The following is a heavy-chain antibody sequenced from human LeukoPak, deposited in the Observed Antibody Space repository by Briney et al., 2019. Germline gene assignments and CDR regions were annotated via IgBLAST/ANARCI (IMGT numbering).Heavy chain of an antibody. D-gene: IGHD3-22*01. Sequence: GGSLRLSCAASGFTFSSYGMHWVRQAPGKGLEWVAFIRYDGSNKYYADSVKGRFTISRDNSKNTLYLQMNSLRAEDTAVYYCARDRYYYEKTFDYWGQGTLVTVSS. CDR2: IRYDGSNK. J-gene: IGHJ4*02. V-gene: IGHV3-30*02. CDR3: ARDRYYYEKTFDY. CDR1: GFTFSSYG.